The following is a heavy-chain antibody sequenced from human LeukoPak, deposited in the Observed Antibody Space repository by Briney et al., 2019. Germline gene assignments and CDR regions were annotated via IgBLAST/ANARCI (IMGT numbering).Heavy chain of an antibody. CDR1: GGTFSSYA. Sequence: GASVKVSCKASGGTFSSYAISWVRQAPGQGLEWMGGIIPIFGTANYAQKFQGRVTITADESTSTAYMELSSLRSEDTAVYYCAKATYYDSSGYLGYWGQGTLVTVSS. CDR3: AKATYYDSSGYLGY. D-gene: IGHD3-22*01. J-gene: IGHJ4*02. CDR2: IIPIFGTA. V-gene: IGHV1-69*13.